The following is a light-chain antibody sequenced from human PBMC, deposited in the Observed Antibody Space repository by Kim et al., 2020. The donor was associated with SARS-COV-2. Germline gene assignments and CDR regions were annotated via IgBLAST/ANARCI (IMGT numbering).Light chain of an antibody. J-gene: IGLJ2*01. CDR3: NSRDSSGNHLV. V-gene: IGLV3-19*01. Sequence: SSELTQDPAVSVALGQTVRITCQGDSLRSYYASRYQQKPGQAPVLVIYGKNNRPSGIPDRFSGSSSGNTASLTITGAQAEDEADYYCNSRDSSGNHLVFGGGTQLTVL. CDR2: GKN. CDR1: SLRSYY.